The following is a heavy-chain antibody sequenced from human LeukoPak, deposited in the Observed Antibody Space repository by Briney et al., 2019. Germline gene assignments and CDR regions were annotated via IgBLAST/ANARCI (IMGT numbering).Heavy chain of an antibody. D-gene: IGHD5-24*01. CDR2: ISYDGSNK. CDR3: AKDWQRWLHIGAFDI. CDR1: GFTFSSYG. V-gene: IGHV3-30*18. Sequence: PGGSLRLSCAASGFTFSSYGMHWVRQAPGKGLEWVAVISYDGSNKYYADSVKGRFTISRDNSKNTLYLQMNSLRAEDTAVYYCAKDWQRWLHIGAFDIWGQGTMVTVSS. J-gene: IGHJ3*02.